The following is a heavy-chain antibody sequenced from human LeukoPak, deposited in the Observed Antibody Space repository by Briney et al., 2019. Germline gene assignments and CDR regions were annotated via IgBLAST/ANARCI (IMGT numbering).Heavy chain of an antibody. J-gene: IGHJ3*02. CDR1: GFTFSNAW. D-gene: IGHD3-22*01. V-gene: IGHV3-15*01. CDR3: TTGYYYDSSGYYLSAFDI. CDR2: IKSKTDGGTT. Sequence: GGSLRLSCAASGFTFSNAWMSWVRQAPGKGLEWVGRIKSKTDGGTTDYAAPVKGRFTISRDDSKNTLYLQMNSLRTEDTAVYYCTTGYYYDSSGYYLSAFDIWGQGTMVTVSS.